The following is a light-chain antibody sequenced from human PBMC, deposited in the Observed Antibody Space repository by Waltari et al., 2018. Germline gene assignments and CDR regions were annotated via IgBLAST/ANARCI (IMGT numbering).Light chain of an antibody. CDR3: MQATHWPVT. Sequence: DVGLTQSPLSLPVTLGQPASISCRSSQSLVYTDGISYLNWFHQRPGQAPRRLIYKVSNRDSGVPDRFGGSGSGTDFTLMISSMEADDVGVYFCMQATHWPVTFGQGTRLEIK. CDR2: KVS. CDR1: QSLVYTDGISY. V-gene: IGKV2-30*01. J-gene: IGKJ5*01.